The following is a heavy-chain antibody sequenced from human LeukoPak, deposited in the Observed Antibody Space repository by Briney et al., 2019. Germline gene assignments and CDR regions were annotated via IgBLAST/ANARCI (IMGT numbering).Heavy chain of an antibody. CDR3: ARPPNSYDSSGYESPAFDI. CDR1: GGSFSGYY. CDR2: INHSGST. D-gene: IGHD3-22*01. Sequence: SETLSLTCAVYGGSFSGYYWSWIRQPPGKGLEWIGEINHSGSTNYNPSLKSRVTISVDTSKNQFSLKLSSATAADTAVYYCARPPNSYDSSGYESPAFDIWGQGTMVTVSS. V-gene: IGHV4-34*01. J-gene: IGHJ3*02.